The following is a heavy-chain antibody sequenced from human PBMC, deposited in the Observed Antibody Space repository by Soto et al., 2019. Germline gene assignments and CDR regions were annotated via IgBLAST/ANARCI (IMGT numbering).Heavy chain of an antibody. J-gene: IGHJ6*03. D-gene: IGHD4-17*01. V-gene: IGHV3-21*01. CDR3: ARGFSDYGDYVPNYYYYMDV. CDR2: ISSSSSYI. CDR1: GFTFSSYS. Sequence: GGSLRLSCAASGFTFSSYSMNWVRQAPGKGLEWVSSISSSSSYIYYADSVKGRFTISRDNAKNSLYLQMNSLRAEDTAVYYCARGFSDYGDYVPNYYYYMDVWGKGTTVTVSS.